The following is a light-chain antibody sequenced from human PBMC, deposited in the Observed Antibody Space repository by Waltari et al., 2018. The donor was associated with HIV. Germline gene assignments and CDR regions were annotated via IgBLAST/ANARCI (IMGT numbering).Light chain of an antibody. Sequence: QSALTQPPSASGSPGQSVTISCTGTSSDVGGYNYVSWYQQHPGKAPKLMIYEVSKRPSGVPDRFSGSKSGNTASLTVSGLQAEDEADYYCSSYADNLPVFGGGIKLTVL. CDR2: EVS. V-gene: IGLV2-8*01. J-gene: IGLJ2*01. CDR3: SSYADNLPV. CDR1: SSDVGGYNY.